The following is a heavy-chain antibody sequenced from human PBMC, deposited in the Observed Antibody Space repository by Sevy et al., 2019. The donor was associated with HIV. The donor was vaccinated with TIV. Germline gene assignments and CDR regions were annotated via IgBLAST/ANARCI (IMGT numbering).Heavy chain of an antibody. CDR3: ARDAGSSGWLYAFDI. CDR1: GYTFTGYY. Sequence: ASVKVSCKASGYTFTGYYMHWVRQAPGQGLEWMGRINPNSGGTNYAQKFQGRVTMTRETSISTAYMELSRLRSDDTAVYYCARDAGSSGWLYAFDIWGQGTMVTVSS. J-gene: IGHJ3*02. CDR2: INPNSGGT. V-gene: IGHV1-2*06. D-gene: IGHD6-19*01.